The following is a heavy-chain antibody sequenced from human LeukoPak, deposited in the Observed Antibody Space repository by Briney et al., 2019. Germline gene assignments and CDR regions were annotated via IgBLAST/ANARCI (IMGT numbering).Heavy chain of an antibody. J-gene: IGHJ4*02. CDR3: ARDGLTGTTDGTLDS. CDR2: INSDGSTT. Sequence: PGGSLRLSCAASGFTFSSYWMHWVRQAPGKGLVWVSRINSDGSTTNYADSVRGRFTISRDNSKNTLYLQMNSLRAEDTAMYYCARDGLTGTTDGTLDSWGQGALVTVSS. V-gene: IGHV3-74*01. D-gene: IGHD1-20*01. CDR1: GFTFSSYW.